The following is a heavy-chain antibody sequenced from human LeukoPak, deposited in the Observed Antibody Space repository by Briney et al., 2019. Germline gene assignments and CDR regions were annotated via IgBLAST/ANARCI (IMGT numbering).Heavy chain of an antibody. V-gene: IGHV3-23*01. D-gene: IGHD6-25*01. CDR1: GFTFRSYG. J-gene: IGHJ4*02. CDR2: ITGRGEST. Sequence: PGGTLRLSCAASGFTFRSYGMSWVRQAPGKGLEWVSGITGRGESTYYADSVKGRFTISRDNSKNTLYLQMNSLRAGDTAIYYCAKDRRLASFDYGGQGTLVTVSS. CDR3: AKDRRLASFDY.